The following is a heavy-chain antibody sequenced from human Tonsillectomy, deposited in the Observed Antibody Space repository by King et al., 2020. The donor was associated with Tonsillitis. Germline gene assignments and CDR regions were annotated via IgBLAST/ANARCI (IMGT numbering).Heavy chain of an antibody. CDR2: IYHSGST. D-gene: IGHD4-17*01. CDR3: ARVKAVTPNWFDP. V-gene: IGHV4-30-2*01. Sequence: QLQESGSGLVKPSQTLSLTCAVSGGSISSGGYSWSWIRQPPGKGLEWIGYIYHSGSTYYNPSLKSRVTISVDRSKNQFSLKLSSVNAADTAVYFCARVKAVTPNWFDPWGQGTLVTVSS. CDR1: GGSISSGGYS. J-gene: IGHJ5*02.